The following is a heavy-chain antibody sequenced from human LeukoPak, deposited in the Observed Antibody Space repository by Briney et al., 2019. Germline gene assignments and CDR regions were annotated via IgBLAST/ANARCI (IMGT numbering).Heavy chain of an antibody. V-gene: IGHV3-48*02. CDR3: AKVRHLRGNSNAWNDF. J-gene: IGHJ4*02. CDR1: GFTFSGFA. D-gene: IGHD3-16*01. Sequence: AGGSLRLSCAASGFTFSGFAMDWVRQAPGKGLEWVSYISSSSSTIYYADSVKGRFTISRDNAKNSLYLQMNSLRDEDTAVYYCAKVRHLRGNSNAWNDFWGQGTHVTVSS. CDR2: ISSSSSTI.